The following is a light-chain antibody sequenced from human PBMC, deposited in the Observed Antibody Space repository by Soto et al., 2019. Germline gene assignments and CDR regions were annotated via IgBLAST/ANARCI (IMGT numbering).Light chain of an antibody. J-gene: IGKJ1*01. V-gene: IGKV1-39*01. Sequence: DIQMTQSPSSLSASVGDRVTITCRAGQSISSYLNWYQQKPGKAPKFLIYAASNLQSGVPSRFSGSGSGTDFTLTVSSLQPEDFATYYCQQSYSSPQTFGQGTKVDIK. CDR2: AAS. CDR1: QSISSY. CDR3: QQSYSSPQT.